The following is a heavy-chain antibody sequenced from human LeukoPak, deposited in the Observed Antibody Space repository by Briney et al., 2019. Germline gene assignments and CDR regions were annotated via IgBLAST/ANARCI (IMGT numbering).Heavy chain of an antibody. Sequence: ASVKVSCKASGYTFTSYDINWVRQAPGQGLEWMGWINTNTGNPTYAQGFTGRFVFSLDTSVSTAYLQISSLKAEDTAVYYCARTGALSVNDYWGQGTLVTVSS. CDR2: INTNTGNP. CDR1: GYTFTSYD. D-gene: IGHD1-14*01. V-gene: IGHV7-4-1*02. CDR3: ARTGALSVNDY. J-gene: IGHJ4*02.